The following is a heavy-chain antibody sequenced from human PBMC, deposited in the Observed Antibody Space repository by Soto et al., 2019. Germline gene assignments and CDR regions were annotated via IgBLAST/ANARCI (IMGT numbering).Heavy chain of an antibody. J-gene: IGHJ4*02. D-gene: IGHD6-19*01. CDR1: GFTFSSYW. CDR2: IKQDGSEK. Sequence: GGSLRLSCAASGFTFSSYWMSWVRQAPGKGLEWVANIKQDGSEKYYVDSVKGRFTISRDNAKNSLYLQMNSLRAEDTAVYYCARPPPSGWDPHSPIGDYWGQGTLVTVSS. V-gene: IGHV3-7*01. CDR3: ARPPPSGWDPHSPIGDY.